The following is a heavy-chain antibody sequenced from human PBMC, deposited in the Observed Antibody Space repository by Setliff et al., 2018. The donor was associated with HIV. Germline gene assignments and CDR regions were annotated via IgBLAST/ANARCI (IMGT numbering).Heavy chain of an antibody. V-gene: IGHV4-39*07. CDR2: IYYSGTT. J-gene: IGHJ3*02. CDR1: AGSISTSSYY. CDR3: ARNTDVDSVYRPFHI. D-gene: IGHD1-26*01. Sequence: PSETLSLTCTVSAGSISTSSYYWGWIRQPPGKGLEWIGSIYYSGTTYYNPSLKSRVTISIDTSTNQFSLKLSSVTAADTAVYYCARNTDVDSVYRPFHIWGQGTMVTVSS.